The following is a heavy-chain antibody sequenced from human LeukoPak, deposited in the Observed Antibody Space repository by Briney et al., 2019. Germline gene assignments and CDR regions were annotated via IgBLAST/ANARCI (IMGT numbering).Heavy chain of an antibody. CDR2: IYTSGST. CDR1: GGSISSYY. J-gene: IGHJ2*01. D-gene: IGHD3-10*01. V-gene: IGHV4-4*07. Sequence: SETLSLTCTVSGGSISSYYWSWIRQPAGKGLEWIGRIYTSGSTNYNPSLKSRVTMSVDTSKNQFSLKLSSVTAADTAVYYCARHGVRGVIVWYFDLWGRGTLVTVSS. CDR3: ARHGVRGVIVWYFDL.